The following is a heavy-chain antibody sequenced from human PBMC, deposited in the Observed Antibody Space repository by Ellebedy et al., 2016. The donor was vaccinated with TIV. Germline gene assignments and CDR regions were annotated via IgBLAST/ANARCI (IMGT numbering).Heavy chain of an antibody. D-gene: IGHD3-22*01. CDR1: GFTIDDYA. CDR3: VKDKSVSGFSFWFFDL. V-gene: IGHV3-9*01. Sequence: SLKISXVASGFTIDDYAMHWVRHAPGKGLEWVSGISWNSGSIGYADSVKGRFTISRDNAKNSLYLQMNSLRPEDTAFYYCVKDKSVSGFSFWFFDLWGRGTLVTVSS. J-gene: IGHJ2*01. CDR2: ISWNSGSI.